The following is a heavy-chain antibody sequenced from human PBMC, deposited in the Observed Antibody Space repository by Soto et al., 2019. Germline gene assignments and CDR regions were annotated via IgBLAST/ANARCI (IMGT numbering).Heavy chain of an antibody. J-gene: IGHJ6*02. CDR2: IGTAGDT. V-gene: IGHV3-13*04. Sequence: GGSLRLSCAASGFTFSSYDMHWVRQATGKGLEWVSAIGTAGDTYYPGSVKGRFTISRENAKNSLYLQMNSLRAGDTAVYYCARASAAALYYYYGMDVWGQGTTVTVSS. CDR3: ARASAAALYYYYGMDV. D-gene: IGHD6-13*01. CDR1: GFTFSSYD.